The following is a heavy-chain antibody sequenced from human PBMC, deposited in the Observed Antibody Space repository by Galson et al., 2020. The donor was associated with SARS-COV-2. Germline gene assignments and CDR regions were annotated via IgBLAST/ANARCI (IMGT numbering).Heavy chain of an antibody. V-gene: IGHV3-30-3*01. D-gene: IGHD2-2*01. CDR3: ARASTYCSSTSCYGSYYYYYYGMDV. CDR1: GFTFSSYA. J-gene: IGHJ6*02. Sequence: TGGSLRLSCAASGFTFSSYAMHWVRQAPGKGLEWVAVISYAGSNKYYADSVKGRFTISRDNSTNTLYLQMNSLRAEDTAVYYCARASTYCSSTSCYGSYYYYYYGMDVWGQGTTVTVSS. CDR2: ISYAGSNK.